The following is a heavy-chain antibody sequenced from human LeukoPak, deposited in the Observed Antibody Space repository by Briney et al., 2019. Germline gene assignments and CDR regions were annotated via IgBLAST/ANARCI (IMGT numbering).Heavy chain of an antibody. J-gene: IGHJ3*02. CDR3: ARGRPPYYYGSGSYHHKGTFDI. CDR1: GYTFTSYG. D-gene: IGHD3-10*01. V-gene: IGHV1-18*01. CDR2: ISAYNGNT. Sequence: ASVKVSCKASGYTFTSYGISWVRQAPGQGLEWMGWISAYNGNTNYAQKLQGRVTMTTDTSTSTAYMELRSLRSDDTAVYYCARGRPPYYYGSGSYHHKGTFDIWGQGTMVTVSS.